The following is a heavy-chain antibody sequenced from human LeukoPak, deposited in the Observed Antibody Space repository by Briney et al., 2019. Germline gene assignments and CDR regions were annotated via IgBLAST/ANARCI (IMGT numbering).Heavy chain of an antibody. D-gene: IGHD3-22*01. V-gene: IGHV3-48*01. Sequence: PGGSLRLSCAASGFTFSSYSMNWVRQAPGKGLEWVSYISSSSTIYYADSVKGRFTISRDNAKNSLYLQMNSLRAEDTAVYYCARDFHRRLYDSSGYYLYWGQGTLVTVSS. CDR2: ISSSSTI. J-gene: IGHJ4*02. CDR1: GFTFSSYS. CDR3: ARDFHRRLYDSSGYYLY.